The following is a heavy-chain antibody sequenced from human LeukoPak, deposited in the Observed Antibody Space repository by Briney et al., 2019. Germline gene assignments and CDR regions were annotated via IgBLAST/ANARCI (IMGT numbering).Heavy chain of an antibody. CDR2: ISWNSGSI. V-gene: IGHV3-9*01. D-gene: IGHD6-13*01. J-gene: IGHJ4*02. CDR3: ATIAAAGDDY. Sequence: RPGGSLRLSCAASGFTFDDYAMHWVRQAPGKGLEWVSGISWNSGSIGYADSVKGRFTISRDNAKNSLYLQMNSLRAEDTALYYCATIAAAGDDYWGQGTLVTVSS. CDR1: GFTFDDYA.